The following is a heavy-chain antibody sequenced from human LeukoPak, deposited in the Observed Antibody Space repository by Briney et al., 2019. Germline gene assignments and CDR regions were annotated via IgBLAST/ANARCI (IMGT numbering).Heavy chain of an antibody. J-gene: IGHJ4*02. CDR2: INHSGST. CDR1: GGSFSGYY. D-gene: IGHD3-3*02. CDR3: ARLRRSRLAEFDY. V-gene: IGHV4-34*01. Sequence: SETLSLTCAVYGGSFSGYYWSWIRQPPGKGLEWIGEINHSGSTNYSPSLKSRVTVSLDTSKNQFSLKLSSLTAADTAVYYCARLRRSRLAEFDYWGQGTLVTVSS.